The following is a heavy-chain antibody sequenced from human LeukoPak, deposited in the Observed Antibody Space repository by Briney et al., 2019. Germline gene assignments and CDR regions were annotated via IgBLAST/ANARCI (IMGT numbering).Heavy chain of an antibody. CDR3: ARDHVIEYTMVRGVIHYYFDY. V-gene: IGHV1-69*04. CDR2: IIPILGIA. J-gene: IGHJ4*02. D-gene: IGHD3-10*01. Sequence: SVKVSCKASGYTFTSYGISWVRQAPGQGLEWMGRIIPILGIANYAQKFQGRVTITADKSTSTAYMELSSLRSEDTAVYYCARDHVIEYTMVRGVIHYYFDYWGQGTLVTVSS. CDR1: GYTFTSYG.